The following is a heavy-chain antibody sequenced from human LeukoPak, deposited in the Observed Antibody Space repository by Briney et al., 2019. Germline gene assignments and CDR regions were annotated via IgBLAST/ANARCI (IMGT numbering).Heavy chain of an antibody. CDR1: GFTFSSYE. CDR2: ISSSGSTI. D-gene: IGHD2-2*01. V-gene: IGHV3-48*03. Sequence: GGSLRLSCAASGFTFSSYEMNWVRQAPGKGLEWVSYISSSGSTIYYADSVKGRFTISRDNAKNSLYLQMNSLRAEDTAVYYCARDQSYCSSTSCYIWFDPWGQGTLVTVSS. J-gene: IGHJ5*02. CDR3: ARDQSYCSSTSCYIWFDP.